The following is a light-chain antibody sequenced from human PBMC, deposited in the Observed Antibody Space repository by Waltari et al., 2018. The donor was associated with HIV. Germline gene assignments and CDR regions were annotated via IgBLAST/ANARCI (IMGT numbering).Light chain of an antibody. J-gene: IGKJ2*01. Sequence: DIVMTQSPAILSVSPGDRVPLSCRASQGVGSNLAWYQQKVGQAPRLLIYGAATRAAEIPVRFSGSGSGTDFTLTIDSLQSEDFATYYCQQYNIRPRGNTFGQGTKLQIK. CDR2: GAA. V-gene: IGKV3-15*01. CDR1: QGVGSN. CDR3: QQYNIRPRGNT.